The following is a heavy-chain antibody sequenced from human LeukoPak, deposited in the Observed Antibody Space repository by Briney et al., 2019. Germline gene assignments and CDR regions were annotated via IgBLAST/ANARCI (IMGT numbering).Heavy chain of an antibody. D-gene: IGHD3-22*01. Sequence: SETLSLTCTVSGGSISSYYWSWIRQPPGKGLEWIGYIYYSGSTNYNPSLKSRVTISVDTSKNQFSLKLSSVTAADTAVYYCVRGVTKWFWFDPWGQGTLVTVSS. J-gene: IGHJ5*02. CDR2: IYYSGST. CDR3: VRGVTKWFWFDP. V-gene: IGHV4-59*01. CDR1: GGSISSYY.